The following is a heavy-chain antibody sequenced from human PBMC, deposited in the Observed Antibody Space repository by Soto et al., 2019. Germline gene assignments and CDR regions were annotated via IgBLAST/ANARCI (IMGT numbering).Heavy chain of an antibody. Sequence: QVQLVQSGAEVKKPGSSVKVSCKASGGTFSSYAISWVRQAPGQGLEWMGGIIPIFGTANYAQKFQGRVTITADKSTSTAYMELSSLRSEDTAVYYCARGYGDYEGYLNYYYYGMDVWGQGTTVTVSS. D-gene: IGHD4-17*01. CDR2: IIPIFGTA. CDR3: ARGYGDYEGYLNYYYYGMDV. V-gene: IGHV1-69*06. CDR1: GGTFSSYA. J-gene: IGHJ6*02.